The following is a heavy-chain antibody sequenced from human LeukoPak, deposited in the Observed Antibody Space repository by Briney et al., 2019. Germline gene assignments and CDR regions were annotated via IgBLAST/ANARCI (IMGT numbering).Heavy chain of an antibody. CDR2: INPSGGST. CDR3: ARELWTRYFDWFSAFDI. D-gene: IGHD3-9*01. J-gene: IGHJ3*02. Sequence: ASVKVSCKASGYTFTGYYMHWVRQAPGQGLEWMGIINPSGGSTSYAQKFQGRVTMTRDTSTSTVYMELSSLRSEDTAVYYCARELWTRYFDWFSAFDIWGQGTMVTVSS. V-gene: IGHV1-46*01. CDR1: GYTFTGYY.